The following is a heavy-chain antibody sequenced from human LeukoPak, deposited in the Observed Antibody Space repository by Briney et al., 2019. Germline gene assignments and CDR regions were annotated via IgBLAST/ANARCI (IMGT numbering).Heavy chain of an antibody. CDR2: TYHAGHI. Sequence: PSETLSLTCGVFGGSISSENWWNWVRQPPGKGLEWIGETYHAGHINYNPSLKSRVTISVDKSKNHFSLNLTSVTAADTAVYFCARDLYSGYGGYFDAWGQGTLVTVSS. V-gene: IGHV4-4*02. D-gene: IGHD5-12*01. CDR1: GGSISSENW. J-gene: IGHJ4*02. CDR3: ARDLYSGYGGYFDA.